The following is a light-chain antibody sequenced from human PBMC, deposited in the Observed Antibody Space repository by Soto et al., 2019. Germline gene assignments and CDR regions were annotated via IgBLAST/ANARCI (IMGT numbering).Light chain of an antibody. CDR3: QQHNSYSKT. CDR2: DAS. V-gene: IGKV1-5*01. CDR1: QPISSW. Sequence: IQMTQSPPTLSASVGYRVTITGRASQPISSWLAWYHQKPGKAPKLLIYDASNLESGVPSRFSGSGSGTEFTLTISSLQPDDFATYYCQQHNSYSKTFGQGTKVDIK. J-gene: IGKJ1*01.